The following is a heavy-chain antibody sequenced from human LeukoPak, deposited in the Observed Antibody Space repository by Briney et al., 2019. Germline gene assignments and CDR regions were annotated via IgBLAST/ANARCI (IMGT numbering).Heavy chain of an antibody. CDR2: FYYTGST. V-gene: IGHV4-59*01. CDR3: AGRTAATTRPFDY. J-gene: IGHJ4*02. CDR1: SVSIDSYH. D-gene: IGHD2-21*02. Sequence: PSETLSLTCSVSSVSIDSYHWSWIRQPPGKGLEWIGYFYYTGSTNYSPSFEGRVTISEDTSKNQISLRLTSVTAADTAVYYCAGRTAATTRPFDYWGQGTLVTVSS.